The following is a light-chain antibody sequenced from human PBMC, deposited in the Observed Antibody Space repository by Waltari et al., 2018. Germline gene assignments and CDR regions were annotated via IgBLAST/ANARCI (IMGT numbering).Light chain of an antibody. V-gene: IGLV1-40*01. J-gene: IGLJ3*02. Sequence: QSVLTQPPSVSGAPGQRVTISCTGSSSNIGAGFDVHWNQQLPGAAPKVLIYAKSSRPSGVHDRFSGSKSGTSAAVAITGLQASDEADYYCQSYESSLSGSVFGGGTKLTVL. CDR2: AKS. CDR1: SSNIGAGFD. CDR3: QSYESSLSGSV.